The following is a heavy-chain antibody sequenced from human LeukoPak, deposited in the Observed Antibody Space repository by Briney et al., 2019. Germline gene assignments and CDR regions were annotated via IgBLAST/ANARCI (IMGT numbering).Heavy chain of an antibody. V-gene: IGHV4-4*07. CDR2: IYTSGST. D-gene: IGHD4-17*01. CDR3: ARESSYGAPADY. CDR1: GGSISSYY. Sequence: SETLSLTCTVSGGSISSYYWSWIRQPAGKGLEWIGRIYTSGSTNYNPSLKSRVTISVDKSKNQFSLKLSSVTAADTAVYYCARESSYGAPADYWGQGTLVTVSS. J-gene: IGHJ4*02.